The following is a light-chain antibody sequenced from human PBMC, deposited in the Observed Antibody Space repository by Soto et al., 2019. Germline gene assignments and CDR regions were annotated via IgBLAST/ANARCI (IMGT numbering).Light chain of an antibody. CDR2: GAS. V-gene: IGKV3-20*01. CDR1: QSVSSSY. CDR3: QQYGASPWT. Sequence: DSVLTQSPGTLSLSPGERATLSCRAGQSVSSSYLAWHQQKPGQAPRLLIYGASFRATGIPARFSGSESGREFTLTISGVEPEDSAVYYCQQYGASPWTFGQGTKVQIK. J-gene: IGKJ1*01.